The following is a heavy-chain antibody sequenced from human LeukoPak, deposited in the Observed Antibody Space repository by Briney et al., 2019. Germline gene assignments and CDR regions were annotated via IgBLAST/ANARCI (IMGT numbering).Heavy chain of an antibody. Sequence: GGSLRLSCAASGFTFSSYAMNWVRQAPGKGLEWVSYISSSGSTIYYADSVKGRFTISRDNAKNSLYLQVNSLRAEDTAVYYCACPCGVTTTGYYYYGMDVWGKGTTVTVSS. V-gene: IGHV3-48*03. CDR2: ISSSGSTI. CDR1: GFTFSSYA. CDR3: ACPCGVTTTGYYYYGMDV. D-gene: IGHD4-17*01. J-gene: IGHJ6*04.